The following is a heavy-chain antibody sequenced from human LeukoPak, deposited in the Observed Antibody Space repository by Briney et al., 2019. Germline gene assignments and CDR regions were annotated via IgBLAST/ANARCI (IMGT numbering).Heavy chain of an antibody. CDR1: GGSISSYY. J-gene: IGHJ3*02. CDR2: IYYSGST. V-gene: IGHV4-59*01. CDR3: ARAHDIVVVVAATHDAFDI. Sequence: KPSETLSLTCTVSGGSISSYYVSWIRQPPGKGLEWIGYIYYSGSTNYNPSLKSRVTISVDTSKNQFSLKLSSVTAADTAVYYCARAHDIVVVVAATHDAFDIWGQGTMVTVSS. D-gene: IGHD2-15*01.